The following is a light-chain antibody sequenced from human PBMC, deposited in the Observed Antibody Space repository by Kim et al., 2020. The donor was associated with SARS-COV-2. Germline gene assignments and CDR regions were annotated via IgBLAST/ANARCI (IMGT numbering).Light chain of an antibody. Sequence: RQTARITCTGNSNNVGNQGAAWLQQHQGHPPELLSYRKNNRTSGISERLSASRSGNTAYLTITGLQPEDEADYYYSAWDSSLSAWVFGGGTQLTVL. J-gene: IGLJ3*02. CDR3: SAWDSSLSAWV. V-gene: IGLV10-54*01. CDR1: SNNVGNQG. CDR2: RKN.